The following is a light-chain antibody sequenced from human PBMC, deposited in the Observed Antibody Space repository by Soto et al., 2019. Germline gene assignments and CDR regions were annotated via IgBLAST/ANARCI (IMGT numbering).Light chain of an antibody. J-gene: IGKJ5*01. CDR2: HAS. Sequence: EIVLTQSPATLSSSPGERATLSCRASQSVSTYLAWYQQKPGQAPRLLVYHASNRATGIPARFTGSGSGTDFTLTISSLEPEDFAVYYCQQRSNPPITFGQGTRLEIK. CDR1: QSVSTY. V-gene: IGKV3-11*01. CDR3: QQRSNPPIT.